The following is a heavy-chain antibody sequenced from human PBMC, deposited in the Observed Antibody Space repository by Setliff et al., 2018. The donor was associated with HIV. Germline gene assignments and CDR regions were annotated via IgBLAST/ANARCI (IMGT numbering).Heavy chain of an antibody. J-gene: IGHJ4*02. CDR3: ARESYGGPVDY. CDR2: IYCSGST. CDR1: GGSISSGGYY. Sequence: SETLSLTCTVSGGSISSGGYYWSWIRQHPGKGLEWIGYIYCSGSTYYNPSLKSLVTISVDTSKNQFSLKLSSVTAADTAVYYCARESYGGPVDYWGQGTLVTVSS. V-gene: IGHV4-31*01. D-gene: IGHD4-17*01.